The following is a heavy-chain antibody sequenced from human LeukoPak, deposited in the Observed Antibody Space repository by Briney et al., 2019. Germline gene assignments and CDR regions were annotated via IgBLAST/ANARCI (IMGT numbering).Heavy chain of an antibody. CDR3: ARESRGYDILTGKYHRGYYSYYMDV. Sequence: GGSLRLSCAASGFTFGTSWMDWVRQAPGKGLEWVANINQDGSEKYYVDSVKGRFTISRDNAKNSLYLQMNSLRAEDTAVYYCARESRGYDILTGKYHRGYYSYYMDVWGKGTTVTVSS. J-gene: IGHJ6*03. V-gene: IGHV3-7*01. CDR1: GFTFGTSW. D-gene: IGHD3-9*01. CDR2: INQDGSEK.